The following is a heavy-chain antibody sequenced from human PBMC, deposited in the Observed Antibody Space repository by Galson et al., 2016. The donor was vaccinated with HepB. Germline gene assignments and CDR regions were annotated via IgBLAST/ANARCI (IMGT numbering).Heavy chain of an antibody. V-gene: IGHV3-21*01. CDR2: ISSSSSYI. CDR3: ARKGPRPAFDP. J-gene: IGHJ5*02. Sequence: SLRLSCAASGFTFNTYPMNWVRQAPGKGLEWVSSISSSSSYIYYADSVKGRFTISRDNAKNSLYLQMNSLRAEDTAFYYCARKGPRPAFDPWGQGTLVTVSS. CDR1: GFTFNTYP.